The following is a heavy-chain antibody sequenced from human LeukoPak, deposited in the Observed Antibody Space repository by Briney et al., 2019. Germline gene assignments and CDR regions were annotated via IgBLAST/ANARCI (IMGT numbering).Heavy chain of an antibody. CDR2: IWYDGSNK. Sequence: PGGPLRLSCAASGFTFSSYGMHWVRQAPGKGLEWVAVIWYDGSNKYYADSVKGRFTFSRDNSKNTLYLQMNSLRAEDTAVYYCASSLDTAMVTFDYWGQGTLVTVSS. V-gene: IGHV3-33*01. D-gene: IGHD5-18*01. CDR3: ASSLDTAMVTFDY. J-gene: IGHJ4*02. CDR1: GFTFSSYG.